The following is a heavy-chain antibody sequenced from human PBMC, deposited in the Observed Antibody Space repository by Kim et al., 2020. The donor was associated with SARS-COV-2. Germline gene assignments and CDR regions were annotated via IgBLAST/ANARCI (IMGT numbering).Heavy chain of an antibody. J-gene: IGHJ5*02. CDR1: GFTFSSYG. Sequence: GGSLRLSCAASGFTFSSYGMHWVRQAPGKGLEWVAVISYDGSNKYYADSVKGRFTISRDNSKNTLYLQMNSLGAEDTAVYYCAKNRAGNWFDPWGQGTLVTVSS. V-gene: IGHV3-30*18. CDR3: AKNRAGNWFDP. CDR2: ISYDGSNK.